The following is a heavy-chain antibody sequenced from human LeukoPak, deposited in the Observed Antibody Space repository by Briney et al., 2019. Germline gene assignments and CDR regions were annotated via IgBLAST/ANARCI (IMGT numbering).Heavy chain of an antibody. J-gene: IGHJ6*02. Sequence: SETLSLTCTVSGGSISIFYWSWIRQPPGKGLEWIGYIHDSVNTNYNPSLKSRVTISVDMSRNQFSLKLNSVTAADTAIYYCARDRELGVWGQGTTVTVSS. D-gene: IGHD1-26*01. CDR1: GGSISIFY. CDR3: ARDRELGV. V-gene: IGHV4-59*01. CDR2: IHDSVNT.